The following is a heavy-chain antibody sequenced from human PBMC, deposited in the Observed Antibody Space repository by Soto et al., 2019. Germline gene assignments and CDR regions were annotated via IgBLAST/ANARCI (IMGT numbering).Heavy chain of an antibody. V-gene: IGHV1-69*13. CDR3: ARTGIAARKGAYNWFDP. CDR2: IIPIFGTA. CDR1: GGTFSSYA. D-gene: IGHD6-6*01. Sequence: ASVKVSCKASGGTFSSYAISWVRQAPGQGLEWMGGIIPIFGTANYAQKFQGRVTITADESTSTAYMELSSLRSEDTAVYYCARTGIAARKGAYNWFDPWGQGTLVTVSS. J-gene: IGHJ5*02.